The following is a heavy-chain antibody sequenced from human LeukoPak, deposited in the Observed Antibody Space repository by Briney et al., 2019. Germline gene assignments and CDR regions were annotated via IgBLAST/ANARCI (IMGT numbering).Heavy chain of an antibody. D-gene: IGHD3-3*01. J-gene: IGHJ4*02. Sequence: SQTLSLTCTVSGGSISSGDYYWSWIRQPPGKGLEWIGYIYYSGSTYYNPSLKSRVTISVDTSKNQFSLKLSSVTAADTAVYYCARAETIFGVVKIYELDYWGQGTLVTVCS. V-gene: IGHV4-30-4*08. CDR3: ARAETIFGVVKIYELDY. CDR2: IYYSGST. CDR1: GGSISSGDYY.